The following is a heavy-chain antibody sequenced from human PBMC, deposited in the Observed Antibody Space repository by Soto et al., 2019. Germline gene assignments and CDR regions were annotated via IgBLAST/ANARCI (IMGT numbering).Heavy chain of an antibody. D-gene: IGHD1-7*01. CDR3: GTAGNYRFDY. CDR2: MNSDGTTT. Sequence: EVQLVESGGDLVQPGGSLRLSCAASGFTFSSTWMHWVRQAPGKGLVWVARMNSDGTTTNYADSVLGRFSISRDNGKNTRYLQMNSLTVDDAAIYFCGTAGNYRFDYWGQGTLVAVSS. V-gene: IGHV3-74*01. CDR1: GFTFSSTW. J-gene: IGHJ4*02.